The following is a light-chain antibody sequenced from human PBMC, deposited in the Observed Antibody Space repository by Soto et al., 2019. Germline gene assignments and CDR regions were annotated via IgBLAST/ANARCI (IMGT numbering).Light chain of an antibody. V-gene: IGKV3-15*01. CDR3: QQYSRWPIT. CDR2: GAS. Sequence: EIVMTQSPATLSVSPGERVTLSCRASQSVSTNLAWYQQKPGQAPRLLIYGASTRATGIPARFTGSGSGTEFTLTISSLQSEDFAVYCCQQYSRWPITFGQGTRLEIK. CDR1: QSVSTN. J-gene: IGKJ5*01.